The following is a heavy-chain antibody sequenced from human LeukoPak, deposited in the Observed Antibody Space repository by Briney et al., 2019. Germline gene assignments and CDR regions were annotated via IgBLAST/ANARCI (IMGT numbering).Heavy chain of an antibody. D-gene: IGHD3-10*01. CDR2: TGTAGDP. J-gene: IGHJ4*02. Sequence: GGSLRLSCAASGFTFSSYDMHWVRQATGKGLEWVSATGTAGDPYYPGSVKGRFTTSRENAKNSLYLQMNSLRAGDTAVYYCARAYYYGSGSYFFDYWGQGTLVTVSS. CDR3: ARAYYYGSGSYFFDY. CDR1: GFTFSSYD. V-gene: IGHV3-13*05.